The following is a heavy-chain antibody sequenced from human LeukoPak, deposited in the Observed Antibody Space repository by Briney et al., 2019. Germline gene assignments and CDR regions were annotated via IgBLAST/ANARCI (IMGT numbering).Heavy chain of an antibody. Sequence: PGGSLRLSCAASGFTFDDHAMHWVRQAPGKGLEWVSGISWNSGSIGYADSVKGRFTISRDNAKNSMYLQMDSLRAEDTALYYCAKDGAVAGIRLAFDIWGQGTMVTVSS. J-gene: IGHJ3*02. D-gene: IGHD6-19*01. V-gene: IGHV3-9*01. CDR3: AKDGAVAGIRLAFDI. CDR1: GFTFDDHA. CDR2: ISWNSGSI.